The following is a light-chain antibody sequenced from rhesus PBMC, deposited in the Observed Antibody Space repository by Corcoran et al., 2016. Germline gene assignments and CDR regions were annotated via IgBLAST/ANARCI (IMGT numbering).Light chain of an antibody. CDR2: KAS. CDR1: ENVNNY. J-gene: IGKJ2*01. Sequence: DIQMTQSPSSLSASVGDRVTITCRASENVNNYLNWYQQKPGKAPKLLIYKASTLQSGVPSRFSGSEYGTDYTFTISSLQPEDVATYYCQHGYGTPYSFGQGTKVEIK. V-gene: IGKV1-74*01. CDR3: QHGYGTPYS.